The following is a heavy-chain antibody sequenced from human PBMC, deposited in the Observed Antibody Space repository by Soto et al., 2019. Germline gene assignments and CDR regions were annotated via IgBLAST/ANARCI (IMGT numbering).Heavy chain of an antibody. Sequence: PSETLSLTCTISGDSDSASGYFWGWIRQPPGKCLEWIASISYSGTTHYNPSLKNRVSMSIATSSNQFSLTLNSVTAADTAIYYCTRHVSGSAVAATFWGQGTLVTVSS. CDR2: ISYSGTT. D-gene: IGHD6-19*01. J-gene: IGHJ4*02. V-gene: IGHV4-39*01. CDR3: TRHVSGSAVAATF. CDR1: GDSDSASGYF.